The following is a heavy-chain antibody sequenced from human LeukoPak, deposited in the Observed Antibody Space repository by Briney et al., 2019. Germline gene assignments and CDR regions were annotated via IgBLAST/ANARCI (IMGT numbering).Heavy chain of an antibody. CDR3: ARASGHNWNDVLNYYYYMDV. D-gene: IGHD1-20*01. Sequence: GASVKVSCKASGYTFTGYYMHWVRQAPGQGLEWMGIINPSGGSTSYAQKFQGRVTMTRDTSTSTVYMELSSLRSEDTAVYYCARASGHNWNDVLNYYYYMDVWGKGTTVTISS. CDR1: GYTFTGYY. J-gene: IGHJ6*03. CDR2: INPSGGST. V-gene: IGHV1-46*01.